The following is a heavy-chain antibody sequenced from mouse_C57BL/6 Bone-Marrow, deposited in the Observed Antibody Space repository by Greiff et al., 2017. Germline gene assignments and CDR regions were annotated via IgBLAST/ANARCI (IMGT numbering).Heavy chain of an antibody. CDR2: IYPGSGST. V-gene: IGHV1-55*01. J-gene: IGHJ4*01. D-gene: IGHD4-1*01. CDR3: ARTGTSHYYAMDY. Sequence: QVQLQQPGAELVKPGASVKMSCKASGYTFTSYWITWVKQRPGQGLEWIGDIYPGSGSTNYNEKFKSKATLTVDTSSSTAYMQLGSLTSEDSAVYYCARTGTSHYYAMDYWGQGTSVTVSS. CDR1: GYTFTSYW.